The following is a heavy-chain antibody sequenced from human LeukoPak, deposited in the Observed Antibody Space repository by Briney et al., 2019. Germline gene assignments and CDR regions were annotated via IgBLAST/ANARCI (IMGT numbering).Heavy chain of an antibody. Sequence: PSETLSLTCSVSGGSISSYSWSWIRQPAGKGLEWIGRIYTSGSTDYNPSLKSRVTMSVDTSKNQFSPKLSSVTAADTAVYYCARGHESVRHAFDIWGQGTMVTVSS. CDR1: GGSISSYS. J-gene: IGHJ3*02. CDR3: ARGHESVRHAFDI. CDR2: IYTSGST. D-gene: IGHD3-10*02. V-gene: IGHV4-4*07.